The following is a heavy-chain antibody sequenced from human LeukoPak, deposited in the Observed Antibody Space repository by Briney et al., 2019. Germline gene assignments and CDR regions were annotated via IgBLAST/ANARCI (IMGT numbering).Heavy chain of an antibody. CDR2: IYYSGST. V-gene: IGHV4-39*01. J-gene: IGHJ4*02. CDR1: GGSISSSSYY. Sequence: PSETLSLTCTVSGGSISSSSYYWGWIRQPPWKGLEWIGSIYYSGSTYYNPSLKSRVTISVDTSKNQFSLKLSSVTAADTAVYYCARRAGGFDYWGQGTLVTVSS. D-gene: IGHD3-16*01. CDR3: ARRAGGFDY.